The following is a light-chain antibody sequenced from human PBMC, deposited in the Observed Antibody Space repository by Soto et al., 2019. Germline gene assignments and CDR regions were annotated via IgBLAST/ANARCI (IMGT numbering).Light chain of an antibody. CDR3: QQLNNYLLT. Sequence: DIQLTQSPSFLSASVGYRVTVTCRASQDISSFLAWYQQNPGKAPKLLIYAASTLQSGVPSRFSGSGSGTEFTLTISSLQPEDFATYYCQQLNNYLLTFGGGTKVEMK. V-gene: IGKV1-9*01. CDR1: QDISSF. J-gene: IGKJ4*01. CDR2: AAS.